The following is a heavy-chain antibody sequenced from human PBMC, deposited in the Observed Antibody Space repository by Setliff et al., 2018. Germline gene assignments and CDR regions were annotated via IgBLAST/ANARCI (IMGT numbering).Heavy chain of an antibody. CDR3: AREPYDYIWGSYRSPYFDH. V-gene: IGHV1-2*02. J-gene: IGHJ4*02. CDR1: GYTFVGYY. D-gene: IGHD3-16*02. CDR2: INPKTGGT. Sequence: VASVKVSCKASGYTFVGYYLHWVRQAPGQGLEWMGWINPKTGGTNYAQKFQGRVTMTRDASINTAFMHLSSLKSDDMAVYYCAREPYDYIWGSYRSPYFDHWGQGALVTSPQ.